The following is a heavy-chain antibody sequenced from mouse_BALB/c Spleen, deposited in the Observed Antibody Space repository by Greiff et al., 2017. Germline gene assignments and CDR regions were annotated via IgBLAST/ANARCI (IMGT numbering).Heavy chain of an antibody. V-gene: IGHV1-54*01. D-gene: IGHD1-1*01. Sequence: QVQLQQSGAELVRPGTSVKVSCKASGYAFTNYLIEWVKQRPGQGLEWIGVINPRSGGTNYNEKFKGKATLTADKSSSTAYMQLSSLTSDDSAVYFCARPIYYYGSSPYWYFDVWGAGTTVTVSS. CDR1: GYAFTNYL. CDR2: INPRSGGT. J-gene: IGHJ1*01. CDR3: ARPIYYYGSSPYWYFDV.